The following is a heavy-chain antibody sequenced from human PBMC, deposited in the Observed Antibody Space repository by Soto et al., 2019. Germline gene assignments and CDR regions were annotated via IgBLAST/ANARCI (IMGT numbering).Heavy chain of an antibody. CDR2: ISYDGSNK. CDR3: ARDHHYGDFSGGLGP. J-gene: IGHJ5*02. Sequence: QVQLVESVGGVVQPGRSLRLSCAASGFTFSSYAMHWVRQAPGKGLEWVAVISYDGSNKYYADSVKGRFTISRDNSKNTLYLQMNSLRAEDTAVYYCARDHHYGDFSGGLGPWGQGTLVTVSS. V-gene: IGHV3-30-3*01. CDR1: GFTFSSYA. D-gene: IGHD4-17*01.